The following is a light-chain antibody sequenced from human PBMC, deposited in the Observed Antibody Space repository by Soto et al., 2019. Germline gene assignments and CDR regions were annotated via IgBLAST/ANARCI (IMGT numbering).Light chain of an antibody. CDR3: SSFAGSSNVI. J-gene: IGLJ2*01. V-gene: IGLV2-8*01. CDR1: SSDVGAYNY. Sequence: QSALTQPPPASGSPGQSVTFSCIGTSSDVGAYNYVSWYQQHPGKAPKLMIYEVTKRPSGVADRFSGSKSANTASLTVSGLQAEDEADYYCSSFAGSSNVIFGGGTKLTVL. CDR2: EVT.